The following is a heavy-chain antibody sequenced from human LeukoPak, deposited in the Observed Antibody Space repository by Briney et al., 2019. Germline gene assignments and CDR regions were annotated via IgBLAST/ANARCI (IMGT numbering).Heavy chain of an antibody. D-gene: IGHD3-22*01. V-gene: IGHV3-9*01. CDR3: AKDNYYEDAFDI. CDR2: ISWNSGSI. J-gene: IGHJ3*02. CDR1: GFTFDDYA. Sequence: SGGSLRLSCAASGFTFDDYAMHWVRQAPGEGLEWVSGISWNSGSIGYADSVKGRFTISRDNAKNSLYLQMNSLRAEDTALYYCAKDNYYEDAFDIWGQGTMVTVSS.